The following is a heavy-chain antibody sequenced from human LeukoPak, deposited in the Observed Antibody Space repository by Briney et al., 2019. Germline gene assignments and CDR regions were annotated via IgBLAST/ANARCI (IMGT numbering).Heavy chain of an antibody. CDR3: ARAAPGGEYYFDY. V-gene: IGHV3-23*01. CDR1: GFTFSSYV. D-gene: IGHD6-6*01. J-gene: IGHJ4*02. Sequence: GGSLRLSCAASGFTFSSYVMSWVRQAPKKGLEWVSGISGSGGSTYYADSVKGRFTISRDNSKNTLYLQMNSLRAEDTAVYYCARAAPGGEYYFDYWGQGTLVTVSS. CDR2: ISGSGGST.